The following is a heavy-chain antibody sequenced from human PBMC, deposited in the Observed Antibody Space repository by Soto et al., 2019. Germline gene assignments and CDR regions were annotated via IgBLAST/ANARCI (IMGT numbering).Heavy chain of an antibody. Sequence: ASVKVSCTAAGYTFSSYYMDWVRQAPGQGLEWMGIIYPSGVSTSYAQRVQGRVTMTRDTSTSTLYMELSSLRSEDTAVYYCARGPPYESSRYYYLSFDFWGQGTLVTVSS. CDR3: ARGPPYESSRYYYLSFDF. D-gene: IGHD3-22*01. CDR2: IYPSGVST. J-gene: IGHJ4*02. CDR1: GYTFSSYY. V-gene: IGHV1-46*01.